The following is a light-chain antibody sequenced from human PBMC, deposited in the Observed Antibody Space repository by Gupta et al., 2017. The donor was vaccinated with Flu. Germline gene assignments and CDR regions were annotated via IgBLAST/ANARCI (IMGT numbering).Light chain of an antibody. CDR1: QSVSSY. V-gene: IGKV3-11*01. Sequence: EIATLSCRASQSVSSYLAWYQQKPGQAPRLLIYDASNRATGIPARFSGSGSGTDFTLTISSLEPEDFAVYYCQQRSNWPEWTFGQGTKVEIK. CDR2: DAS. CDR3: QQRSNWPEWT. J-gene: IGKJ1*01.